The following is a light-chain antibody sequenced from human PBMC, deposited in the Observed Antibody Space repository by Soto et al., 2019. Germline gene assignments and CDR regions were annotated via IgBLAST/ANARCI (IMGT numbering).Light chain of an antibody. J-gene: IGKJ4*01. CDR1: QSVSSY. Sequence: EIVLTQSPATLSLSPGERATLSCRASQSVSSYLAWYQQKPGQPPRLLIYDASNRATGIPARFSGSGSGTDFTLTISSLDPEDFAVYYRQQRSNWLTFGGGTKVDIK. CDR2: DAS. V-gene: IGKV3-11*01. CDR3: QQRSNWLT.